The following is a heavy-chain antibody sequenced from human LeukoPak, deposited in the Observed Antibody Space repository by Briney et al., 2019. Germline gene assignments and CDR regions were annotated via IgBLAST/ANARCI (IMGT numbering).Heavy chain of an antibody. D-gene: IGHD2-15*01. CDR1: GFTVSSNY. V-gene: IGHV3-66*02. CDR3: ARIVVVAATGFDYFDY. J-gene: IGHJ4*02. CDR2: IYSGGST. Sequence: GGSLRLSCAASGFTVSSNYMSWVRQAPGKGLEWVSVIYSGGSTYYADSVKGRFTISRDNPKNTLYLQMNSLRAEDTAVYYCARIVVVAATGFDYFDYWGQGTLVTVSS.